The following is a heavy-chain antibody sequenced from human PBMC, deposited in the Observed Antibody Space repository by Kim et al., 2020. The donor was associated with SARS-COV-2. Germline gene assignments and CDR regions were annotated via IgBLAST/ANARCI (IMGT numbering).Heavy chain of an antibody. CDR3: ARVSGYGTSYYFDY. Sequence: GGSLRLSCAASGFTFSSYSMNWVRQAPGKGLEWVSYISSSSSTIYYADSVKGRFAISRDNAKNSLYLQMNSLRDEDTAVYYCARVSGYGTSYYFDYWGQGTLVTVSS. D-gene: IGHD5-12*01. CDR1: GFTFSSYS. V-gene: IGHV3-48*02. J-gene: IGHJ4*02. CDR2: ISSSSSTI.